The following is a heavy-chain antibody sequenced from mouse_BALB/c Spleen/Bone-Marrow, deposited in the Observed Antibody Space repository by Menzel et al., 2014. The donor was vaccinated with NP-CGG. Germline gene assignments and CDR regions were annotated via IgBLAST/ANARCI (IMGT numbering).Heavy chain of an antibody. V-gene: IGHV7-1*02. D-gene: IGHD2-10*02. CDR1: GFTFSDFY. J-gene: IGHJ3*01. Sequence: EVNVVESGGGLVQPGDSLRLSCATSGFTFSDFYMEWVRQPPGKRLEWIAASRNKAKHYTTEYSASVKGRLIVSRDTSQSILYLQMNALRGEDTAIYYCARDVGYGNYFVYWGQGTLVTVSA. CDR3: ARDVGYGNYFVY. CDR2: SRNKAKHYTT.